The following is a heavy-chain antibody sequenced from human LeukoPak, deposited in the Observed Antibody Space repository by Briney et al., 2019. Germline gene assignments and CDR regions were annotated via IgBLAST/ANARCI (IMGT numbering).Heavy chain of an antibody. D-gene: IGHD5-24*01. CDR1: GFTFSSYS. J-gene: IGHJ3*02. Sequence: GGSLRLSCAASGFTFSSYSMNWVRQAPGMGLEWVSSISASSSYIYYRDSVKGRFTLSRDNAKNSLSLQMNSLRAEDTAVYYCAKEMTTISGSAFDIWGHGTMVTVSS. V-gene: IGHV3-21*01. CDR2: ISASSSYI. CDR3: AKEMTTISGSAFDI.